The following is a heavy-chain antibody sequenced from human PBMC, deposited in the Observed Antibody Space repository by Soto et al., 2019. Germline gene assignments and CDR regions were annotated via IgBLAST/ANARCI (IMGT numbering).Heavy chain of an antibody. J-gene: IGHJ4*02. CDR3: ARGSSYCGGDCYSRDLYYFDY. D-gene: IGHD2-21*02. V-gene: IGHV1-8*01. Sequence: ASVKVSCKASGYTFTSYDINWVRQATGQGLEWMGWMNPNSGNTGYAQKFQGRVTMTRNTSISTAYMELSSLRSEDTAVYYCARGSSYCGGDCYSRDLYYFDYWGQGTLVTVSS. CDR1: GYTFTSYD. CDR2: MNPNSGNT.